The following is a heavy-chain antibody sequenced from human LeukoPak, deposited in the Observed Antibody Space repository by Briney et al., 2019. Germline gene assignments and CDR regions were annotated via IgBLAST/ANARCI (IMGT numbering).Heavy chain of an antibody. CDR2: IYYSGSA. J-gene: IGHJ5*02. CDR1: GGSISSYY. CDR3: ARDRPYSSSWTAASNWFDP. Sequence: SETLSLTCTVSGGSISSYYWSWIRQPPGKGLEWIGYIYYSGSANYNPSLKSRVTIPVDTSKNQFSLKLSSVTAADTAVYYCARDRPYSSSWTAASNWFDPWGQGTLVTVSS. V-gene: IGHV4-59*01. D-gene: IGHD6-13*01.